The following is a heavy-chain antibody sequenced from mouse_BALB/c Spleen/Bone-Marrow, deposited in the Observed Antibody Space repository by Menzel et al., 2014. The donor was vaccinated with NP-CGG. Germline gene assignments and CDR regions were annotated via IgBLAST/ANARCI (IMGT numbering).Heavy chain of an antibody. CDR1: GFTFSNYW. D-gene: IGHD1-1*01. V-gene: IGHV6-6*02. J-gene: IGHJ2*01. CDR2: IRLKSNNYAT. Sequence: VQLKESGGGLVQPGGSMKLSCVASGFTFSNYWMNWVRQSPEKGLEWVAEIRLKSNNYATHYAESVKGRFTISRDDSKSSVYLQMNNLRAEDTGIYYCTRHYYGSSFDYWGQGTTLTVSS. CDR3: TRHYYGSSFDY.